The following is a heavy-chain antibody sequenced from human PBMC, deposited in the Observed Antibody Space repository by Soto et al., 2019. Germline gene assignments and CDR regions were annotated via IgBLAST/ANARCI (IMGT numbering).Heavy chain of an antibody. Sequence: ASVKVSCKASGYTFTGYYMHWVRQAPGQGLEWMGWINPNSGGTNYAQKFQGWVAMTRDTSISTACMELRRLQSDDKAVFYCAGMSRGYYDRSGYYGMDVWGQGTTVTVSS. D-gene: IGHD3-22*01. J-gene: IGHJ6*02. CDR2: INPNSGGT. CDR3: AGMSRGYYDRSGYYGMDV. CDR1: GYTFTGYY. V-gene: IGHV1-2*04.